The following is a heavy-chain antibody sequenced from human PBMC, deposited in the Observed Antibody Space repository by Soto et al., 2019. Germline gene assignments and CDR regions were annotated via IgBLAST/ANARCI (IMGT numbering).Heavy chain of an antibody. D-gene: IGHD2-8*02. J-gene: IGHJ4*02. Sequence: QVQLQQWGAGLLKPSETLSLTCAVYGGSFSGYHWTWIRQPPGTGLEWIGEINYSGSTNYNPSLKSRVTLSVNTSKNQFSLKLTSVTAADTAVYYCARDKITGLFDYWGQGNLVTVSS. CDR1: GGSFSGYH. CDR2: INYSGST. V-gene: IGHV4-34*01. CDR3: ARDKITGLFDY.